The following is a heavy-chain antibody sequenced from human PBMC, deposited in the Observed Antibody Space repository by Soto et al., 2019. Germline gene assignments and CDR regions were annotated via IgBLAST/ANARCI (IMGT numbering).Heavy chain of an antibody. D-gene: IGHD3-9*01. Sequence: ASVKVSCKASGYTFTSYAMHWVRQAPGQRLEWMGWINAGNGNTKYSQKFQGRVTITRDTSASTAYMELSRLRSEDTAVYYFSRAHYDILTGYDYWGQGTLVTVSS. V-gene: IGHV1-3*01. J-gene: IGHJ4*02. CDR3: SRAHYDILTGYDY. CDR2: INAGNGNT. CDR1: GYTFTSYA.